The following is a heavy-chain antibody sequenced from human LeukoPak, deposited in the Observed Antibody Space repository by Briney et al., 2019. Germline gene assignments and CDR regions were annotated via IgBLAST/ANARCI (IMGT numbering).Heavy chain of an antibody. V-gene: IGHV4-59*12. CDR3: ARSAFLVTAPGLYYFDY. J-gene: IGHJ4*02. CDR1: GASISTYY. D-gene: IGHD6-13*01. Sequence: SETLSLTCTVSGASISTYYWSWIRQSPGKGLEWIGHIYNSGSTNYNPSLRGRVTMSVATSKNQLSLHLSSVTAADTAVYYCARSAFLVTAPGLYYFDYWGQGTLVAVSS. CDR2: IYNSGST.